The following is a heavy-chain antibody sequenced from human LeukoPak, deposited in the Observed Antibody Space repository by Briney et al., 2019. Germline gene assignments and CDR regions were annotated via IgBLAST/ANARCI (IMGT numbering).Heavy chain of an antibody. J-gene: IGHJ4*02. CDR3: VIATQWLALFVG. CDR2: ISSNGGST. Sequence: PGGSLRLSCSASGFTFSSYAMHWVRQAPVKGLEYVSAISSNGGSTYYADSVKGRFTISRDNSKNTLYLQMSSLRAEDTAVYYCVIATQWLALFVGWGQGTLVTVSS. V-gene: IGHV3-64D*06. CDR1: GFTFSSYA. D-gene: IGHD6-19*01.